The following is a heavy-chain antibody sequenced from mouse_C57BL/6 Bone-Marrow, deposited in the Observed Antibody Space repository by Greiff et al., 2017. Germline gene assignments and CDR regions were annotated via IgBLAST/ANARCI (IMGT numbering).Heavy chain of an antibody. Sequence: EVLLVESGAGLVKPGASLKLSCAASGFTFSSYAMSWVRQTPEKRLEWVATISDGGSYTYYPDNVKGRFTISRDNAKNNLYLQMSHLKSEDTAMCYCASGYEKGYWGQGTALTVSS. CDR1: GFTFSSYA. CDR3: ASGYEKGY. D-gene: IGHD2-2*01. CDR2: ISDGGSYT. V-gene: IGHV5-4*01. J-gene: IGHJ2*01.